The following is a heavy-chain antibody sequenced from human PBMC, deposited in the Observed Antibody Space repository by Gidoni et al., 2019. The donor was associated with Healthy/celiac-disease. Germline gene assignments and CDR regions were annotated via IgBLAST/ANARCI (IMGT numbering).Heavy chain of an antibody. D-gene: IGHD2-8*02. CDR2: ISSSSSYT. J-gene: IGHJ6*02. CDR3: ARKAGRYCTGGVCYTGMDV. CDR1: GFTFSDYY. Sequence: QVQLVESGGGLVKPGGSLRLSCAASGFTFSDYYMSWNRQAPGKGLEWVSYISSSSSYTNYADSVKGRFTISRDNAKNSLYLQMNSLRAEDTAVYYCARKAGRYCTGGVCYTGMDVWGQGTTVTVSS. V-gene: IGHV3-11*05.